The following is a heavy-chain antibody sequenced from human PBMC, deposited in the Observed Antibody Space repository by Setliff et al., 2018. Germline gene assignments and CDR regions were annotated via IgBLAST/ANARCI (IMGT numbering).Heavy chain of an antibody. CDR3: AREYYYDSSGSFDY. Sequence: SETLSLTCTVSGGSISSYYWSWIRQPPGKGLEWIGYIYYSGSTNYNPSLKSRVTISVDTSKNQFSLKRSSVTAADTAVYYCAREYYYDSSGSFDYWGQATLVTVSS. V-gene: IGHV4-59*12. CDR1: GGSISSYY. D-gene: IGHD3-22*01. CDR2: IYYSGST. J-gene: IGHJ4*02.